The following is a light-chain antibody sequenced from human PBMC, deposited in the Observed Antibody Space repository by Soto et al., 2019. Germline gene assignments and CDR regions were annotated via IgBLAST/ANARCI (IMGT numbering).Light chain of an antibody. J-gene: IGLJ1*01. CDR1: SSDVGIYNY. CDR3: TSFTTSSXLYV. Sequence: QSVLTQPASVSGSPGQSITISCTGTSSDVGIYNYVSWYQQHPGKAPKVIICEVSNRPSGVSNRFSGSKSGNTASLTISGLRDEDEDDYYCTSFTTSSXLYVVGTGTKVXV. CDR2: EVS. V-gene: IGLV2-14*01.